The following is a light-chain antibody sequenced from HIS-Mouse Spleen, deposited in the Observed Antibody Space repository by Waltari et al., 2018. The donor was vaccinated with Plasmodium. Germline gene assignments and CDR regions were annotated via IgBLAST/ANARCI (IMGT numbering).Light chain of an antibody. CDR3: QSADSSGTYVV. J-gene: IGLJ2*01. V-gene: IGLV3-25*03. CDR1: ALPKQY. Sequence: GDALPKQYAYWYQQKPGQAPVLVIYKDSERPSGIPERFSGSSSGTTVTLTISGVQAEDEADYYCQSADSSGTYVVFGGGTKLTVL. CDR2: KDS.